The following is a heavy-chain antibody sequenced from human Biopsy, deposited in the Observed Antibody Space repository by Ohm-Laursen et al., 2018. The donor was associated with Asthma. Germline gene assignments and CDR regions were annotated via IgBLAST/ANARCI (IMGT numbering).Heavy chain of an antibody. CDR1: GGTFSNFA. Sequence: GSSVKVSCKAPGGTFSNFAISWVRQAPGQGLEWMGGHDHEEGGTVNARRFQGGVTMTEDTSTDTAYMELSSLSSDDTAVYYCASDFPKDYVRCNFQFWGQGTLVTVSS. J-gene: IGHJ4*02. CDR3: ASDFPKDYVRCNFQF. V-gene: IGHV1-24*01. D-gene: IGHD4-17*01. CDR2: HDHEEGGT.